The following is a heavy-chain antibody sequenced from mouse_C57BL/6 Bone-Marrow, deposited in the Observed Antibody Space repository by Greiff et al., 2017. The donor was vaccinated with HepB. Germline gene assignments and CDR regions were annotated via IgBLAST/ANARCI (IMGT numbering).Heavy chain of an antibody. CDR1: GYTFTDYY. V-gene: IGHV1-26*01. CDR3: ASREQDYGSSHWYFDV. CDR2: INPNNGGT. J-gene: IGHJ1*03. Sequence: VQLQQSGPELVKPGASVKISCKASGYTFTDYYMNWVKQSHGKSLEWIGDINPNNGGTSYNQKFKGKATLTVDKSSSTAYMELRSLTSEDSAVYYCASREQDYGSSHWYFDVWGTGTTVTVSS. D-gene: IGHD1-1*01.